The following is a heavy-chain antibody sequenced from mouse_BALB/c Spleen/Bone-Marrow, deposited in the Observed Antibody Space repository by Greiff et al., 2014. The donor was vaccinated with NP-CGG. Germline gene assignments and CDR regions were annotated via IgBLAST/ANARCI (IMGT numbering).Heavy chain of an antibody. Sequence: VQLQQSGPELVKPGASVKISCKASGYAFGSSWVNWVKQRPGQGLEWIGRIYPGDGDINYNGKFKGKATLTADKSSSTAYMQLSSLTSVDSAVYFCARSDGYRVMDYWGQGTSVTVSS. CDR1: GYAFGSSW. CDR3: ARSDGYRVMDY. V-gene: IGHV1-82*01. J-gene: IGHJ4*01. D-gene: IGHD2-3*01. CDR2: IYPGDGDI.